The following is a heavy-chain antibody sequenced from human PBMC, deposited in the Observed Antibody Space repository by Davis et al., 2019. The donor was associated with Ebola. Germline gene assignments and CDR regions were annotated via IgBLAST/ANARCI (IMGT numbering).Heavy chain of an antibody. V-gene: IGHV1-69*13. Sequence: SVKVSCKASGYTFTGYYMHWVRQAPGQGLEWMGGIIPIFGTANYAQKFQGRVTITADESTSTAYMELSSLRSDDTAVYYCARVRIFRAFDYWGQGTLVTVSS. CDR1: GYTFTGYY. CDR2: IIPIFGTA. CDR3: ARVRIFRAFDY. D-gene: IGHD2-15*01. J-gene: IGHJ4*02.